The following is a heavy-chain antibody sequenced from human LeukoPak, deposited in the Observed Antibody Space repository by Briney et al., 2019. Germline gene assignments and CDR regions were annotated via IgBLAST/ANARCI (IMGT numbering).Heavy chain of an antibody. Sequence: PGGSLRLSCAASGFTFNSYWIHWVRQAPGKGLIWVSRINSDGSSTNYADSVKGRFTISRDNAKNTLYLQMNSLTAEDTAVYYCARQYNYGLDYWGQGTLVTVSS. J-gene: IGHJ4*02. CDR1: GFTFNSYW. V-gene: IGHV3-74*01. D-gene: IGHD5-18*01. CDR2: INSDGSST. CDR3: ARQYNYGLDY.